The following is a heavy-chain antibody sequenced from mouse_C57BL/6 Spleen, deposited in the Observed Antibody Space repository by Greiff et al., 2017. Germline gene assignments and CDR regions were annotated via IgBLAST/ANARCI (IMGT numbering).Heavy chain of an antibody. V-gene: IGHV1-67*01. CDR3: AREVIYYYGSSYVGFDY. CDR2: ISTYYGDA. Sequence: VKLMESGPELVRPGVSVKISCKGSGYTFTDYAMHWVKQSHAKSLEWIGVISTYYGDASYNQKFKDKATMTVDKSSSTAYMELARLTSEDSAVYYCAREVIYYYGSSYVGFDYWGQGTTLTVSS. J-gene: IGHJ2*01. D-gene: IGHD1-1*01. CDR1: GYTFTDYA.